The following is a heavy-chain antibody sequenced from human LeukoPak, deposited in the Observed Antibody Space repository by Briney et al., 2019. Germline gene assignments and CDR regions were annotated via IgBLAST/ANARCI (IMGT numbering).Heavy chain of an antibody. V-gene: IGHV3-23*01. J-gene: IGHJ4*02. Sequence: GGSLRLSCAASGFTFSSYAMSWVRQAPGKGLEWVSAISGSGGSTYYADSVKGRFTISRDNSKNTLYLQMNSLRAEDTAVYYCAKSDERLLWIQLLFDYWGQGTLVTVSS. CDR1: GFTFSSYA. CDR2: ISGSGGST. CDR3: AKSDERLLWIQLLFDY. D-gene: IGHD5-18*01.